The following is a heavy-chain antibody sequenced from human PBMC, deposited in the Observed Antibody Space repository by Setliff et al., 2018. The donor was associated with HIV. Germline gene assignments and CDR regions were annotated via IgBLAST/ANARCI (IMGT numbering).Heavy chain of an antibody. V-gene: IGHV4-31*03. CDR3: ARVRLTMIMMVDYFDQ. D-gene: IGHD3-22*01. J-gene: IGHJ4*02. CDR1: GASLINSDYS. Sequence: PSETLSLTCTVSGASLINSDYSWTWIRQHPETGLAWIGHIYSSGGAYYNPSLKSRVTLSADTSKNQLSLSLTSVTAADTAVYYCARVRLTMIMMVDYFDQWGQGTLVTVSS. CDR2: IYSSGGA.